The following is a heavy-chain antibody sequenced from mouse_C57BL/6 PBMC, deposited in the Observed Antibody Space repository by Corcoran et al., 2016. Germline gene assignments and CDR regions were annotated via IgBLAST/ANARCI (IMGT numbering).Heavy chain of an antibody. V-gene: IGHV9-3*01. J-gene: IGHJ2*01. Sequence: QIQLAQSGPELKKPGETVKISCKASGYTFTTYGMSWVKQAPGKGLKWMGWINTYSGVPTYADDFKGRFAFSLETSASTAYLQINNLKNEDTATYFCARREGRGDYWGQGTTLTVSS. CDR2: INTYSGVP. D-gene: IGHD3-3*01. CDR3: ARREGRGDY. CDR1: GYTFTTYG.